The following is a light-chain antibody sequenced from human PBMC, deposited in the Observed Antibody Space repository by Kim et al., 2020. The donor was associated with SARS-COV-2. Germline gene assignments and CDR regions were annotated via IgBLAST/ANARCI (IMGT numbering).Light chain of an antibody. CDR2: DGS. J-gene: IGKJ4*01. V-gene: IGKV3-11*01. CDR1: QSIYSY. Sequence: EIVLTQSPGTLSLSPGERATLSCRASQSIYSYLAWYQQKPGQAPRLLIYDGSNRATGIPARFSGSGSGTDFTLTISTLEPEDVAVYYCQQRSHWPTFGGGTKVDIK. CDR3: QQRSHWPT.